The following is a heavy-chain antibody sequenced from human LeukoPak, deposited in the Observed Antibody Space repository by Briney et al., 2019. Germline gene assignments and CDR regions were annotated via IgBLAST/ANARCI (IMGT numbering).Heavy chain of an antibody. D-gene: IGHD6-19*01. Sequence: SETLSLTCAVSGGSISSGGYSWSWIRQPPGKGLEWIGYIYYSGSTYYNPSLKSRVTISVDTSKNQFSLKLSSVTAADTAVYYCARIYSSGWSDYWGQGTLVTVSS. V-gene: IGHV4-31*11. CDR3: ARIYSSGWSDY. J-gene: IGHJ4*02. CDR1: GGSISSGGYS. CDR2: IYYSGST.